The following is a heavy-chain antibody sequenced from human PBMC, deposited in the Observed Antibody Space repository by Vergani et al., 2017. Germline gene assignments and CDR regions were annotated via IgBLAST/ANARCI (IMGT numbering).Heavy chain of an antibody. V-gene: IGHV3-48*04. D-gene: IGHD6-13*01. Sequence: EVQLVESGGGLVQPGGSLRLSCAASGFTFSSYSMNWVRQAQGKGLEWVSYISSSSSTIYYADSVKGRFTISRDNAKNSLYLQMNSLRAEDTAVYYCARGIAAASDAFDIWGQGTMVTVSS. J-gene: IGHJ3*02. CDR3: ARGIAAASDAFDI. CDR1: GFTFSSYS. CDR2: ISSSSSTI.